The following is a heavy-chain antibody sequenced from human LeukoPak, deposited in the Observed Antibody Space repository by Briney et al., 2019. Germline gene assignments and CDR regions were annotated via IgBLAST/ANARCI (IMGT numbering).Heavy chain of an antibody. CDR3: GLSMVRALSPDY. CDR2: INSDGSST. J-gene: IGHJ4*02. V-gene: IGHV3-74*01. D-gene: IGHD3-10*01. Sequence: VQPGGSLRLSCAASGFTFSSYWMHWVRQAPGKGLVWVSRINSDGSSTSYADSVKGRFTTSRDNAKNTLYLQMDSLRDEDTAVYYCGLSMVRALSPDYWGQGTLVTVSS. CDR1: GFTFSSYW.